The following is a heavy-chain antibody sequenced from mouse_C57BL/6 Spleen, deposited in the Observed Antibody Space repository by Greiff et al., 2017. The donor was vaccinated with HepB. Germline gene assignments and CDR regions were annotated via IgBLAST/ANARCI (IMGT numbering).Heavy chain of an antibody. D-gene: IGHD2-1*01. CDR3: ARGYYGNLGFAY. V-gene: IGHV1-82*01. J-gene: IGHJ3*01. CDR2: IYPGDGDT. CDR1: GYAFSSSW. Sequence: QVQLQQSGPELVKPGASVKISCKASGYAFSSSWMNWVKQRPGKGLEWIGRIYPGDGDTNYNGKFKGKATLTADKSSSTAYMQLSSLTSEDSAVYFCARGYYGNLGFAYWGQGTLVTVSA.